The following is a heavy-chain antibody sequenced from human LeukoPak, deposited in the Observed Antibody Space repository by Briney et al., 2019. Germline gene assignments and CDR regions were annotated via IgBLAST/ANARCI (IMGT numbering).Heavy chain of an antibody. CDR3: ATSGYSGYNHPS. CDR2: IGVGGEI. D-gene: IGHD5-12*01. CDR1: GFTFSNYA. Sequence: GGSLRLSCVASGFTFSNYAMAWSRQAPGRGLEWVSVIGVGGEIYYADSVKGRFTISRDNSRNTLYLQMNNLRAEDTAIYFCATSGYSGYNHPSWGQGTLVTVSS. J-gene: IGHJ5*02. V-gene: IGHV3-23*01.